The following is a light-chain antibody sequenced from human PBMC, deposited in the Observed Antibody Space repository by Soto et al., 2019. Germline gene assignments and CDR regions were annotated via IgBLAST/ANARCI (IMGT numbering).Light chain of an antibody. Sequence: QSVLTQPASVSGSPGQSITISCTGTSSDVGGYNYVSWYQQHPGKAPKLMIYDVSNRPSGISNRFSGSKSGNTASLTISGLQAEDEADYYCSSYTGISTYVFGTGTKAPS. J-gene: IGLJ1*01. CDR1: SSDVGGYNY. CDR2: DVS. CDR3: SSYTGISTYV. V-gene: IGLV2-14*01.